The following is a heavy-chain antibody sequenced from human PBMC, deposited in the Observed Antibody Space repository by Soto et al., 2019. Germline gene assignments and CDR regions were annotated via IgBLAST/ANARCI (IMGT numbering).Heavy chain of an antibody. D-gene: IGHD2-15*01. Sequence: SETLSLTCSVAGGCISGYYWSWIRHPSGKGLEWIGRINSSGGTNYNPSLKSRVTMSADTSRTLLSLRLPSVSAANTATYSCARERRSCSRISCCPWFDPWGQGSLVTVSS. CDR2: INSSGGT. CDR3: ARERRSCSRISCCPWFDP. J-gene: IGHJ5*02. CDR1: GGCISGYY. V-gene: IGHV4-4*07.